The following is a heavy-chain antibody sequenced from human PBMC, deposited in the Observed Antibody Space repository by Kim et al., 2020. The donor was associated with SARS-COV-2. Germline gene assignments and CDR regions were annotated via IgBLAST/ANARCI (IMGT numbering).Heavy chain of an antibody. Sequence: SGPTLVNPTQTLTLTCTFSGFSLSTSGVGVGWIRQPPGKALEWLALIYWDDDKRYSPSLKSRLTITKDTSKNQVVLTMTNMDPVDTATYYCAHTIYYYGSGSYLYYFDYWGQGTLVTVSS. CDR2: IYWDDDK. J-gene: IGHJ4*02. D-gene: IGHD3-10*01. CDR1: GFSLSTSGVG. CDR3: AHTIYYYGSGSYLYYFDY. V-gene: IGHV2-5*02.